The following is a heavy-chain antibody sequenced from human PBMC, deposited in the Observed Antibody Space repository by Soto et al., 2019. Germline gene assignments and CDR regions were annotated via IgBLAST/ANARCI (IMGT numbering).Heavy chain of an antibody. V-gene: IGHV3-9*01. J-gene: IGHJ4*02. CDR1: GFTFDDHA. Sequence: PGGSLRLSCAASGFTFDDHAMHWVRQRPGKGLEWVSGINWNSATIDYAASVKGRFTISRDNAKNSVSLRMSGLRDEDTALYFCAKASHHDFLSAYGYFDFWGQGALVTVSS. CDR2: INWNSATI. CDR3: AKASHHDFLSAYGYFDF. D-gene: IGHD3-3*01.